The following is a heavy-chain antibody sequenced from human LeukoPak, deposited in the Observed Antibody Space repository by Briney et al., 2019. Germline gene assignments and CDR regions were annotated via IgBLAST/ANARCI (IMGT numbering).Heavy chain of an antibody. CDR1: GGTFSSYA. D-gene: IGHD3-22*01. CDR2: IIPIFGTA. Sequence: ASVKVSCKASGGTFSSYAISWVRQAPGQGLEWMGGIIPIFGTANYAQKFQGRVTITTDESTSTAYMELSSLRSEDTAVYYCAGSQYYYDSSGYSAYYYYYMDVWGKGTTVTVS. V-gene: IGHV1-69*05. J-gene: IGHJ6*03. CDR3: AGSQYYYDSSGYSAYYYYYMDV.